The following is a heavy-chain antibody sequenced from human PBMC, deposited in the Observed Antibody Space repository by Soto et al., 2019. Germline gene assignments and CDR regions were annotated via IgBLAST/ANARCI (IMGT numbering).Heavy chain of an antibody. V-gene: IGHV3-48*01. D-gene: IGHD6-6*01. CDR2: ISSSSSTI. Sequence: GGSLRLSCAASGFTFSSYSMNWVRQAPGKGLEWVSYISSSSSTIYYADSVKGRFTISRDNAKNSLYLQMNSLRAEDTAVYYCARESSWGGLDYWGQGTLVTVSS. CDR3: ARESSWGGLDY. CDR1: GFTFSSYS. J-gene: IGHJ4*02.